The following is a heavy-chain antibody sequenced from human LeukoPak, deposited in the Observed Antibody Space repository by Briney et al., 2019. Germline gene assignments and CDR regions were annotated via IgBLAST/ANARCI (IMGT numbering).Heavy chain of an antibody. J-gene: IGHJ6*03. CDR2: IYYSGST. Sequence: SETMSLTCTVSGGSISSSSYYWGWIRQLPGKGLEWIGGIYYSGSTYYNPSLKTRVTMSLDTSKNQFSLKLSSVTAADTAVYYCARLSGYGYSYGPYYYYYYMDVWGKGTTVTVSS. V-gene: IGHV4-39*01. CDR3: ARLSGYGYSYGPYYYYYYMDV. D-gene: IGHD5-18*01. CDR1: GGSISSSSYY.